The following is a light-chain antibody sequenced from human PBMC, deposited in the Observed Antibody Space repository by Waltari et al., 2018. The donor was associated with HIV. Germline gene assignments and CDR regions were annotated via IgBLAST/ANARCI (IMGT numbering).Light chain of an antibody. V-gene: IGKV3-15*01. J-gene: IGKJ1*01. CDR1: QGVGSN. CDR2: YAS. Sequence: EIVMTQSPPTLPVSPGERATLPCRASQGVGSNLAWYRQKPGQAPRLLIYYASTRATGIPARFSGNGSGTEFTLTISSLLSEDFAVYYCQQYNNWPPWTFGQGTKVEIK. CDR3: QQYNNWPPWT.